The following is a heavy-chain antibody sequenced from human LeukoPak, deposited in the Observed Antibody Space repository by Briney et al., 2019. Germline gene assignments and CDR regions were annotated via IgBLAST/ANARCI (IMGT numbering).Heavy chain of an antibody. V-gene: IGHV1-2*02. CDR3: AREWELLRRYLYH. CDR1: GYTFTGYY. Sequence: ASVKVSCKASGYTFTGYYLHWVRQAPGQGLDWMGWINPNSGGTTYAQNFKGRVTMTWDTSISTAYMELSRLRSDDTAVYYCAREWELLRRYLYHWGQGTLVTVSS. CDR2: INPNSGGT. J-gene: IGHJ1*01. D-gene: IGHD1-26*01.